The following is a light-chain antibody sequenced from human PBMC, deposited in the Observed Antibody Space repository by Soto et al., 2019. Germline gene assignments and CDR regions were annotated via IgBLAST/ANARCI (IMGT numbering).Light chain of an antibody. CDR2: GAS. J-gene: IGKJ3*01. CDR1: QSINSRY. Sequence: EIVLTQSPGTLSLSPGERATLSCRASQSINSRYLAWYQQKPGQAPRLLIYGASSRATGIPDRFSGSGSGTDLTLTISRREPEDFAVYYCQYVGRSPGFAFGAVTKVDIK. V-gene: IGKV3-20*01. CDR3: QYVGRSPGFA.